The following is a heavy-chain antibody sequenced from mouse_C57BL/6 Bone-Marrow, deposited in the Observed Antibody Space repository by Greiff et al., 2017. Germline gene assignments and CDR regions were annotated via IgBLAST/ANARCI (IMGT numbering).Heavy chain of an antibody. Sequence: EVKLMASGGGLVQPGGSLKLSCAASGFPFSDYYMYWVRQTPEKRLEWVAYLSNGGGSTYYPDTVKGRFTIARDNAKNTLYLQMSRLKSEDTAMYYCARRGDPYYFDYWGQGTTLTVSS. CDR1: GFPFSDYY. J-gene: IGHJ2*01. CDR3: ARRGDPYYFDY. D-gene: IGHD2-13*01. CDR2: LSNGGGST. V-gene: IGHV5-12*01.